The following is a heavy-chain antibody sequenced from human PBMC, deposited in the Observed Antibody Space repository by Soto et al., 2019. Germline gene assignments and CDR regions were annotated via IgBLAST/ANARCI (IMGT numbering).Heavy chain of an antibody. CDR3: ARGGYYDHNWVKLRQYSLDV. CDR2: ISPYDDST. CDR1: GYTFIRYG. V-gene: IGHV1-18*01. D-gene: IGHD3-16*01. J-gene: IGHJ6*02. Sequence: QVQLVQSAGEMKKPGASVQVSCKASGYTFIRYGITWLRQAPGQGFEWMGWISPYDDSTISAQKLPGRVTMNSDTSTRIVNLTLRGLKSDDTAVYYCARGGYYDHNWVKLRQYSLDVWGQGTSVTVS.